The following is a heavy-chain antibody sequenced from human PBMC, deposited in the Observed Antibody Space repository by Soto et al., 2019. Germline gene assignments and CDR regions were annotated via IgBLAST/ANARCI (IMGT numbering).Heavy chain of an antibody. J-gene: IGHJ4*02. CDR2: INAGNGNT. D-gene: IGHD3-22*01. CDR1: VYTFTSYS. Sequence: ASVKVSRKASVYTFTSYSIHWVRQAPAQRLEWMGWINAGNGNTKYSQKFQGRVTITRDTSASTAYMELSSLRPEDTAVYHCAKDTYFRDSSGYYVFDYWGPGTQVTVSS. CDR3: AKDTYFRDSSGYYVFDY. V-gene: IGHV1-3*01.